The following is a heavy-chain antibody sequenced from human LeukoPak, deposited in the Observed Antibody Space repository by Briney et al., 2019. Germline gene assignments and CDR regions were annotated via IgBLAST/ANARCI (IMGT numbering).Heavy chain of an antibody. D-gene: IGHD3-3*01. CDR2: ISGSGGST. CDR1: GFTFSSYA. Sequence: GGSLRLSCAASGFTFSSYAMSWVRQAPGKGLEWVSAISGSGGSTYYADSVKGRFTISRDNSKNTLYLQMDSLRAEDTAVYYCVKDLGRFLEWFLFDYWGQGTLVTVSS. CDR3: VKDLGRFLEWFLFDY. J-gene: IGHJ4*02. V-gene: IGHV3-23*01.